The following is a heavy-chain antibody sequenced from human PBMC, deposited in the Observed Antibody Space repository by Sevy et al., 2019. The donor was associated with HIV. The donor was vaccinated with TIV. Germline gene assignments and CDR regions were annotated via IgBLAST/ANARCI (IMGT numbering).Heavy chain of an antibody. CDR3: ATNRLVRGGENYYYGMDV. Sequence: GGSLRLSCAASGFTFSSYAMSWVRQAPGKGQEWVSAISGSGGSTYYADSVKGRFTISRDNSKNTLYLQMNSLRAEDTAVYYCATNRLVRGGENYYYGMDVWGQGTTVTVSS. CDR1: GFTFSSYA. CDR2: ISGSGGST. D-gene: IGHD6-19*01. J-gene: IGHJ6*02. V-gene: IGHV3-23*01.